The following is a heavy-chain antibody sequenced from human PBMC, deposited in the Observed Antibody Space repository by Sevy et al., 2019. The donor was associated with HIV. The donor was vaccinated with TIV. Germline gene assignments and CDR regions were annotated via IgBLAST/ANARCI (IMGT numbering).Heavy chain of an antibody. J-gene: IGHJ3*02. CDR3: ARRGPSPVYDAFDI. V-gene: IGHV3-21*01. CDR1: GFTFNSFY. D-gene: IGHD2-8*01. Sequence: GGSLRLSCAASGFTFNSFYMNWVRQAPGKGLEWVSFISGLSNYIFYADSLKGRFTISRDNAKNSLYLQMNSLRVEETAVYYCARRGPSPVYDAFDIWGQGTMVTVSS. CDR2: ISGLSNYI.